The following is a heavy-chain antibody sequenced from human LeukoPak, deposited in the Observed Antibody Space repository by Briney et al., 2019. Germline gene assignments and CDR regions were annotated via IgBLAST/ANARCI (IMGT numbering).Heavy chain of an antibody. D-gene: IGHD2-2*01. V-gene: IGHV3-21*01. CDR2: ISSSSSYI. J-gene: IGHJ6*03. CDR3: ARGPIVVVPAAMLIRYYYYMDV. Sequence: GGSLRLSCAASGFTFSSYSMNRVRQAPGKGLEWVSSISSSSSYIYYADSVKGRFTISRDNAKNSLYLQMNSLRAEDTAVYYCARGPIVVVPAAMLIRYYYYMDVWGKGTTVTVSS. CDR1: GFTFSSYS.